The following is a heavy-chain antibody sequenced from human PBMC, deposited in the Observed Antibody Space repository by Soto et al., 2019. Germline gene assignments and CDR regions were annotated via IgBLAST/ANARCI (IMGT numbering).Heavy chain of an antibody. J-gene: IGHJ6*03. D-gene: IGHD6-13*01. CDR2: ISSSRSYL. Sequence: EVQLVESGGGLVKPGGSLRLSCAASGFTFSSYSMNWVRQAPGKGLEWGSSISSSRSYLYYADSVEGRFTISRDNAKNSLYLQMNSLRAEDTAVYYCARSGRPKQQSYYMDVWGKGTTVTVSS. CDR1: GFTFSSYS. V-gene: IGHV3-21*01. CDR3: ARSGRPKQQSYYMDV.